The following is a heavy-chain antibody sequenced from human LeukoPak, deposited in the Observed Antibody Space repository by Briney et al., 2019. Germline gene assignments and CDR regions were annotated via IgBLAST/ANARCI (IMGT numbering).Heavy chain of an antibody. CDR1: GYTFTSYD. CDR3: ARGFRSAMVRGVRYYCMDV. D-gene: IGHD3-10*01. J-gene: IGHJ6*03. Sequence: PGASVKVSCKASGYTFTSYDINWVRQATGQGLEWMGWMNPNSGNTGYAQKFQGRVTMTRNTSISTAYMELSSLRSEDTAVYYCARGFRSAMVRGVRYYCMDVWGKRTTVTISS. CDR2: MNPNSGNT. V-gene: IGHV1-8*01.